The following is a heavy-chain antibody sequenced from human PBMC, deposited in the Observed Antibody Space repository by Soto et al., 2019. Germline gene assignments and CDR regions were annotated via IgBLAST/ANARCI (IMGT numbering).Heavy chain of an antibody. V-gene: IGHV1-46*01. J-gene: IGHJ4*02. D-gene: IGHD3-9*01. CDR3: ARVGYDILTGYPSGRLDY. Sequence: ASVKVSCKASGYIFTNYYMHWVRQTPGQGLEWMGTINAGGGYTTYAQRFQGRVTITRDTSASTAYMELSSLRSEDTAVYYCARVGYDILTGYPSGRLDYWGQGTLVTVSS. CDR1: GYIFTNYY. CDR2: INAGGGYT.